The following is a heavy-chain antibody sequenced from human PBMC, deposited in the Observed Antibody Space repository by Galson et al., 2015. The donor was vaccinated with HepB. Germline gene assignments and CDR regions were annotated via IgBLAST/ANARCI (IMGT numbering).Heavy chain of an antibody. J-gene: IGHJ4*02. CDR2: ILPTFGTA. CDR3: ARSVAASNTVFDY. CDR1: GDNFSNYA. D-gene: IGHD2-15*01. Sequence: SVKVSCKVSGDNFSNYAISWLRQAPGQGLQWMGGILPTFGTADYEQKFQGRFTITADESTNTTYMDLRSLRSEDTAVYYCARSVAASNTVFDYWGQGTQVYVSS. V-gene: IGHV1-69*13.